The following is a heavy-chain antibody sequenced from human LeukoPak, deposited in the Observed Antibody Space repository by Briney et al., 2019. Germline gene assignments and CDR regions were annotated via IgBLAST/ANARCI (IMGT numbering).Heavy chain of an antibody. D-gene: IGHD2-8*01. CDR2: ISAYNGNT. Sequence: GASVKVSCKASGYTFTSYGIRWVRQAPGQGPEWLGWISAYNGNTNYAQKVQGRVTMTTDTSTSTAYMELRSLRSDDTAMYYCARSIVLMVYAKPHDAFDIWGQGTMVTVSS. CDR3: ARSIVLMVYAKPHDAFDI. V-gene: IGHV1-18*01. CDR1: GYTFTSYG. J-gene: IGHJ3*02.